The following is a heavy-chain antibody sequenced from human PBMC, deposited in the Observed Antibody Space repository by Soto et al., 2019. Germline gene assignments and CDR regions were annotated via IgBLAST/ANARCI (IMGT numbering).Heavy chain of an antibody. V-gene: IGHV4-39*01. Sequence: ASETLSLTCTVSGVSISSSSYYWGWIRQPPGKGLEWIGSIYYSGSTYYNPSLKSRVTISVDTSKNQFSLKLSSVTAADTAVYYCARLSPYDSSGYPSFDYWGQGALVTVSS. CDR3: ARLSPYDSSGYPSFDY. D-gene: IGHD3-22*01. J-gene: IGHJ4*02. CDR1: GVSISSSSYY. CDR2: IYYSGST.